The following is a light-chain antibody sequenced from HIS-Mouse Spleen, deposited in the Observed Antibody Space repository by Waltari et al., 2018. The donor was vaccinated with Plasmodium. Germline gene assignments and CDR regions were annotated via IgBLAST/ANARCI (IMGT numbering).Light chain of an antibody. CDR2: KDR. Sequence: SYELTQPPSVSVSAGQTARITCSGDALPKQYASWYQQKPGQAPVRVIYKDRERPSGIPERFSGSSSGTTVTLTISGVQAEDEADYYCQSADSSGTPNWVFGGGTKLTVL. V-gene: IGLV3-25*03. CDR1: ALPKQY. CDR3: QSADSSGTPNWV. J-gene: IGLJ3*02.